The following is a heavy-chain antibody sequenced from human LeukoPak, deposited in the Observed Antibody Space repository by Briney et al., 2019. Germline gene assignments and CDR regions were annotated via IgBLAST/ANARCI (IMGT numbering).Heavy chain of an antibody. CDR2: IYHSGST. CDR1: GVSISSGYY. V-gene: IGHV4-38-2*01. CDR3: ARISGWKRYYYYYMDV. D-gene: IGHD6-19*01. Sequence: SQTLSLTCAVSGVSISSGYYWGWIRQPPGKGLEWIGSIYHSGSTYYNPSLKSRVTISVDTSKNQFSLKLSSVTAADTAVYYCARISGWKRYYYYYMDVWGKGTTVTVSS. J-gene: IGHJ6*03.